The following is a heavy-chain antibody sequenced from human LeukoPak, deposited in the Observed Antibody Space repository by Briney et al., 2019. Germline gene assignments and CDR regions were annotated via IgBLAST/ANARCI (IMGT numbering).Heavy chain of an antibody. J-gene: IGHJ4*02. CDR2: ISGSGGST. CDR3: ATDVLRFLEWLSLFNYFDY. CDR1: GFIFSSYA. V-gene: IGHV3-23*01. Sequence: GGSLRLSCAASGFIFSSYAMSWVRQAPGKGLESVSAISGSGGSTYYADSVKGRFTISRDNSKNTLNLQMNSLRAEDTAVYYCATDVLRFLEWLSLFNYFDYWGQGTLVTVSS. D-gene: IGHD3-3*01.